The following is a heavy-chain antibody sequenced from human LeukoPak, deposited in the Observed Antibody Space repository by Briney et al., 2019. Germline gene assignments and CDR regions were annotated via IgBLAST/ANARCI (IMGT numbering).Heavy chain of an antibody. CDR2: INQDGSKK. D-gene: IGHD6-19*01. Sequence: GGSLRLSCAASGFTFSSYLMNWVRQAPGKGLEWVANINQDGSKKNYVDSVKGRFTISRDNAKNSLYLQMNSLRGEDTAVYYCEGAWSWGQGALVTVSS. J-gene: IGHJ5*02. CDR1: GFTFSSYL. V-gene: IGHV3-7*01. CDR3: EGAWS.